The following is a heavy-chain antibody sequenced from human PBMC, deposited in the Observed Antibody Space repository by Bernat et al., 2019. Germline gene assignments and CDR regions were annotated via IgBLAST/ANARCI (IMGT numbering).Heavy chain of an antibody. CDR2: INGSGSLI. Sequence: EVQLVESGGDLVQPGGSLRLSCAASGFTFSIYSMNWVRQAPGKGLEWVSYINGSGSLIYYADSVKGRFTISRDNAKNSLFLQMNSLRAEDTAVYYCARLTRGQIPGNWGQGTLVTVSS. CDR3: ARLTRGQIPGN. J-gene: IGHJ4*02. CDR1: GFTFSIYS. D-gene: IGHD1-1*01. V-gene: IGHV3-48*01.